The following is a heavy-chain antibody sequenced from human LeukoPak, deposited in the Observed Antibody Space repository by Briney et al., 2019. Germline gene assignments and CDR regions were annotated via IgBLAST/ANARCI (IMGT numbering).Heavy chain of an antibody. D-gene: IGHD4-17*01. CDR2: IYTSGST. J-gene: IGHJ3*02. Sequence: PSETLSLTCTVSGGSISSGSYYWSWIRQPAGKGLEWIGRIYTSGSTNYNPSLKSRVTMSVDTSKNQFSLKLSSVTAADTAVYYCARQSTIEVTATVTAILLDAFDIWGQGTMVTVSS. CDR3: ARQSTIEVTATVTAILLDAFDI. V-gene: IGHV4-61*02. CDR1: GGSISSGSYY.